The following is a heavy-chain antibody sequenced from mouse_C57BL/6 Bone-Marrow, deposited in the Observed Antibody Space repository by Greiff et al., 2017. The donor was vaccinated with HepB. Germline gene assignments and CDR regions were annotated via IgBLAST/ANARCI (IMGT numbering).Heavy chain of an antibody. CDR3: ARAYYSNYVDY. D-gene: IGHD2-5*01. J-gene: IGHJ2*01. CDR1: GFTFSSYG. CDR2: ISSGGSYT. V-gene: IGHV5-6*02. Sequence: DVKLVESGGDLVKPGGSLKLSCAASGFTFSSYGMSWVRQTPDKRLEWVATISSGGSYTYYPDSVKGRFTISRDNAKNTLYLQMSSLKSEDTAMYYCARAYYSNYVDYWGQGTTLTVSS.